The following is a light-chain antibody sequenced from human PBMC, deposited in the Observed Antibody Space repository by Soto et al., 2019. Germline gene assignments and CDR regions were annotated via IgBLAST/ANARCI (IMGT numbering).Light chain of an antibody. Sequence: QSVLTQPASVSGSPGQSITISCTGTSSDVGDYNYVSWYQQHPGKAPKLIIYEVSNRPSGVSNRFSGSKSGNTASLTISGLQAEDEADYHCRSYTSSTTLVFGTGTKVTVL. CDR3: RSYTSSTTLV. CDR2: EVS. CDR1: SSDVGDYNY. V-gene: IGLV2-14*01. J-gene: IGLJ1*01.